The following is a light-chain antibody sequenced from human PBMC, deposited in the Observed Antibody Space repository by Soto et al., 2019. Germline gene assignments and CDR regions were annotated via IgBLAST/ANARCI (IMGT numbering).Light chain of an antibody. CDR3: AAWDDSLRGVV. CDR2: RNN. V-gene: IGLV1-47*01. CDR1: SSNIGSNF. Sequence: QSVLTQPPSASGTPGQRVTISCSGSSSNIGSNFAYWYQQLPGAAPKLLIYRNNQRPSGVPDRFSGSKSGASASLAISGLRSEDEADYYCAAWDDSLRGVVFGGGTKVTVL. J-gene: IGLJ2*01.